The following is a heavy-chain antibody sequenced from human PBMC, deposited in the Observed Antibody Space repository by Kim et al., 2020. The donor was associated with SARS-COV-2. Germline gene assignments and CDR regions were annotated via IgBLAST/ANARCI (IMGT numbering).Heavy chain of an antibody. Sequence: VKGRFTISRDNSKNTVYLQMNSLRADDTAVYFCARGRFCSSSNCYSYMDVWGKGTTVIVSS. D-gene: IGHD2-2*01. V-gene: IGHV3-30*07. CDR3: ARGRFCSSSNCYSYMDV. J-gene: IGHJ6*03.